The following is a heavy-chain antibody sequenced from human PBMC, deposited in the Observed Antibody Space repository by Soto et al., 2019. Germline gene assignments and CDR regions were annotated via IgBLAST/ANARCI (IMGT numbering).Heavy chain of an antibody. CDR1: GGSISSGDYY. D-gene: IGHD5-12*01. J-gene: IGHJ4*02. V-gene: IGHV4-30-4*01. CDR2: IHHGGIT. Sequence: PSETLSLTCTVSGGSISSGDYYWSWIRQPPGKGLEWIGYIHHGGITYYNPSLKSRLNISLDTSKNQFSLRLRSVSAADTAIYYCARQYGGYEYYFDNWGQGTLVTVSS. CDR3: ARQYGGYEYYFDN.